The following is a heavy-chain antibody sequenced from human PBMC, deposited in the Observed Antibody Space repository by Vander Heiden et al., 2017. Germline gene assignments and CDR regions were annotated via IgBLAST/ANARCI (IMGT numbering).Heavy chain of an antibody. Sequence: QVQLVESGGGVVQPGRPLRLSCAAPGFTFSRYAMHWLRQAPGKGLEWVAVISYDGSNKYYADSVKGRFTISRDNSMNTLYLQMNSLRAEDTALYYCAREIQRSGWYEPGDYLGQGTLVTVSS. D-gene: IGHD6-19*01. CDR3: AREIQRSGWYEPGDY. CDR2: ISYDGSNK. V-gene: IGHV3-30-3*01. J-gene: IGHJ4*02. CDR1: GFTFSRYA.